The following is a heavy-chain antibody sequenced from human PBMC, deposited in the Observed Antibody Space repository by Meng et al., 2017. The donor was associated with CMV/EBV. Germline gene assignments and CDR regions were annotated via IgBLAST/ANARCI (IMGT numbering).Heavy chain of an antibody. CDR3: AKVPGP. CDR2: IRYDGSNE. CDR1: GFTLSSYG. Sequence: GGSLRLSCTMSGFTLSSYGMHWVRQAPGKGLEWVAFIRYDGSNEYYADSVKGRFTISRDNSKNTLYLQMNSLRAGDTAIYYCAKVPGPWGQGTLVTVSS. V-gene: IGHV3-30*02. D-gene: IGHD1-14*01. J-gene: IGHJ5*02.